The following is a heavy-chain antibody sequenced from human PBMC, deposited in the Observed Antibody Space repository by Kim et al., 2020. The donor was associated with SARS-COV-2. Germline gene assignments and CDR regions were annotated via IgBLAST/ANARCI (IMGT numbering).Heavy chain of an antibody. Sequence: SQTLSLTCAISGDSVSSNSAAWNWIRQSPSRGLEWLGRTYYRSKWYNDYAVSVKSRITINPDTSKNQFSLQLNSVTPEDTAVYYCARGGIVVVPAAQPGGYYYYGMDVWGQGTTVTVSS. D-gene: IGHD2-2*01. CDR2: TYYRSKWYN. V-gene: IGHV6-1*01. CDR3: ARGGIVVVPAAQPGGYYYYGMDV. CDR1: GDSVSSNSAA. J-gene: IGHJ6*02.